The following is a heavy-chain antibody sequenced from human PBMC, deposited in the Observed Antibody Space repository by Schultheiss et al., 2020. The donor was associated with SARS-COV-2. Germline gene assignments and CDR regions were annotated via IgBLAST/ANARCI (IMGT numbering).Heavy chain of an antibody. V-gene: IGHV3-30*04. D-gene: IGHD1-20*01. J-gene: IGHJ3*01. CDR3: ATNTFITGTTSFSSGL. CDR2: ISYDGSHK. Sequence: GESLKISCSASGFTFSSYAMHWVRQAPGKGLEWVAVISYDGSHKHYAESVRGRFTISRDNSKNTLSLQMNSLRAEDTAVYYCATNTFITGTTSFSSGLWGQGTMVTVSS. CDR1: GFTFSSYA.